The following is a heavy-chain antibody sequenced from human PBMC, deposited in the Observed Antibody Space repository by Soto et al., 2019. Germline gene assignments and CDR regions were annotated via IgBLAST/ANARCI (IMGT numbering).Heavy chain of an antibody. Sequence: EVQLVKSGGGLVKPGGSLRLSCAASGVSFSYVWMNWVRQAPGKGLEWVGRIKSKTDGGTTVYAAPVKGRFTISRDDSTNTLYLQMNSLKTEDTAVYYCSTGRDDLLYWGQGTLVTVSS. D-gene: IGHD2-15*01. V-gene: IGHV3-15*07. CDR3: STGRDDLLY. CDR1: GVSFSYVW. CDR2: IKSKTDGGTT. J-gene: IGHJ4*02.